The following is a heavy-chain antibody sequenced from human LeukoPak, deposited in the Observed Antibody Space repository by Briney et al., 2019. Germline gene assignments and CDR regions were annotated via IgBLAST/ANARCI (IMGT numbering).Heavy chain of an antibody. J-gene: IGHJ6*04. V-gene: IGHV3-30*04. CDR3: ARDSAQLRYGTDV. CDR1: GFTFSSYA. CDR2: ISYDGSNK. D-gene: IGHD3-16*01. Sequence: PGRSLRLPCAASGFTFSSYAMHWVRQAPGKGLEWVAVISYDGSNKYYADSVKGRFTISRDNSKNTLYLQMNSLRAEDTAVYYCARDSAQLRYGTDVWGKGTTVTVSS.